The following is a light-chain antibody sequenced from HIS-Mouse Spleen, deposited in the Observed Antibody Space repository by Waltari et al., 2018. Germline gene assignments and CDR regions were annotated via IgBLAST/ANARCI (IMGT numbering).Light chain of an antibody. V-gene: IGLV3-10*01. CDR3: YSTDSRGNPPAVLVV. Sequence: SYELTQPPSVSVSPGQTARITCSGDALPKKYAYWYQQKSGQAPVLVIYEDSKRPSGIPGRFSGSSYGKIANVAISGAQVGDEADFYCYSTDSRGNPPAVLVVFGGRTKLNVL. CDR2: EDS. J-gene: IGLJ2*01. CDR1: ALPKKY.